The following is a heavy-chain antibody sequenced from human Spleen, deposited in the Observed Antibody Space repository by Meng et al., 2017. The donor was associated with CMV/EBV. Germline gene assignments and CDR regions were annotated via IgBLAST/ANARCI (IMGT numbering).Heavy chain of an antibody. Sequence: GGSLRLSCAASGFTFSSYPMYWVRQAPGRGLEWVSSITSSGSYIYYADSVRGRFTISRDNVENSLFLQMDSLRVEDTAVYYCATRMGTGYTNDWGQGTLVTVSS. J-gene: IGHJ1*01. D-gene: IGHD6-13*01. CDR2: ITSSGSYI. CDR3: ATRMGTGYTND. CDR1: GFTFSSYP. V-gene: IGHV3-21*01.